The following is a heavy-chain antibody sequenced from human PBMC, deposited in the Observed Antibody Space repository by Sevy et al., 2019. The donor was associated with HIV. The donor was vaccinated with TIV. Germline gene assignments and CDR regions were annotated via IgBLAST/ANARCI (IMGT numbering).Heavy chain of an antibody. Sequence: GGSMRLSCVVSGYSFSSYAISWVRQAPGKGLEWVSTINGRGGSTYYADSVKGRFTISRDNPKNTLFLQLINLRVDDTAIYYCARPSPRIAAAASAVCDNWAQGTLVTVSS. CDR1: GYSFSSYA. D-gene: IGHD6-13*01. CDR3: ARPSPRIAAAASAVCDN. V-gene: IGHV3-23*01. CDR2: INGRGGST. J-gene: IGHJ4*02.